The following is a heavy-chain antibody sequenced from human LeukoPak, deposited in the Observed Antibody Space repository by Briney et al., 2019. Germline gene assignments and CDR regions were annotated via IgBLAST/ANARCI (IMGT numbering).Heavy chain of an antibody. J-gene: IGHJ4*02. CDR2: INAGNGNT. D-gene: IGHD6-19*01. CDR3: ARGSSGRNYFDY. Sequence: ASVKVSWKASGYTFTSYAMHWVRQAPGQRLEWMGWINAGNGNTKYSQKFQGRVTITRDTSASTAYMELSSLRSEDTAVYYCARGSSGRNYFDYWGQGTLVTVSS. V-gene: IGHV1-3*01. CDR1: GYTFTSYA.